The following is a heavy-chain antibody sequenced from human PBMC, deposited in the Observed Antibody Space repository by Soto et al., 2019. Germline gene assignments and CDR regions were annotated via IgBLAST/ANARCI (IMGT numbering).Heavy chain of an antibody. Sequence: SKTLSLTFAVYGWSFSGHYWSWIRQPPGKGLEWIGEINHSGSTNYNPSLKSRVTISVDTSKNQFSLRLTSVTAADTAVYYCARASLVVPARLCEYYYHYMDVWGKGTTVTVSS. CDR2: INHSGST. J-gene: IGHJ6*03. D-gene: IGHD2-2*01. CDR1: GWSFSGHY. V-gene: IGHV4-34*01. CDR3: ARASLVVPARLCEYYYHYMDV.